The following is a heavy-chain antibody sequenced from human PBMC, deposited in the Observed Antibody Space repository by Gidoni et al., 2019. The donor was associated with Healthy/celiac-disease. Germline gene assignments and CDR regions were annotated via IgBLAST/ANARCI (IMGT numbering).Heavy chain of an antibody. CDR1: GFTFSSYA. Sequence: VQPGGSLRLSCAASGFTFSSYAMSWVRQAPGKGLEWVSAISGSGGSTYYADSGKGRFTISRDNSKNTLYLQMNSLRAEDTAVYYCAKIYGDYGYYYGMDVWGQGTTVTVSS. CDR3: AKIYGDYGYYYGMDV. CDR2: ISGSGGST. J-gene: IGHJ6*02. V-gene: IGHV3-23*01. D-gene: IGHD4-17*01.